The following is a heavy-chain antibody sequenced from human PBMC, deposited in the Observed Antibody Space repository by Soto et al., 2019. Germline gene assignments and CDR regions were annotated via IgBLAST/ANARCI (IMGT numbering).Heavy chain of an antibody. D-gene: IGHD2-2*01. CDR3: ARDPIVVVPAATRTYYYYGMDV. J-gene: IGHJ6*02. Sequence: QVQLVQSGAEVKKPGSSVKVSCKASGGTFSSYAISWVRQAPGQGLEWMGGIIPIFGTANYAQKFQGRVTITADESTSTAYMELDSLRAEDTAVYYCARDPIVVVPAATRTYYYYGMDVWGQGTTVTVSS. V-gene: IGHV1-69*01. CDR1: GGTFSSYA. CDR2: IIPIFGTA.